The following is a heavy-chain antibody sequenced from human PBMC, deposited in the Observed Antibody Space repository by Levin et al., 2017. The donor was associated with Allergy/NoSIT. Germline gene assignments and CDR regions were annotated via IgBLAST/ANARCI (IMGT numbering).Heavy chain of an antibody. D-gene: IGHD2-2*01. CDR2: ISSSSSTI. CDR1: GFTFSSYS. CDR3: AGPRRGPGPAATLDYMDV. J-gene: IGHJ6*03. Sequence: PGGSLRLSCAASGFTFSSYSMNWVRQAPGKGLEWVSYISSSSSTIYYADSVKGRFTISRDNAKNSLYLQMNSLRAEDTAVYYCAGPRRGPGPAATLDYMDVWGKGTTVTVSS. V-gene: IGHV3-48*01.